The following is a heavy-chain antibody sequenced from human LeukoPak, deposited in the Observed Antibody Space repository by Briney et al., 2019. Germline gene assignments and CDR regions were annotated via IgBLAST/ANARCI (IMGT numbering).Heavy chain of an antibody. Sequence: SQTLSLTCAISGDSVSSNSAAWNWVRQSPSRGLEWLGRTYYRSKWYNEYADSVKSRISINPDTSKNQFSLHLNSVTPEDTAVYYCARGITGRNDYWGQGTLVTVSS. CDR1: GDSVSSNSAA. D-gene: IGHD1-26*01. J-gene: IGHJ4*02. CDR2: TYYRSKWYN. V-gene: IGHV6-1*01. CDR3: ARGITGRNDY.